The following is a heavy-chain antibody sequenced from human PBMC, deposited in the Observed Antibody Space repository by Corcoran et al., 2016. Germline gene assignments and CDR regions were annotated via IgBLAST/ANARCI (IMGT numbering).Heavy chain of an antibody. D-gene: IGHD1-26*01. CDR2: ISSSSSTI. J-gene: IGHJ4*02. V-gene: IGHV3-48*02. Sequence: EVQLVESGGGLVQPGGSLRLSCAASGFTFSSYSMNWVRQAPGKGLEWVSYISSSSSTIYYADSVKGRFTISRDNAKNSLYLQMNSLREEDTAVYYCARAGSYEGADWGQGTLVTVSS. CDR1: GFTFSSYS. CDR3: ARAGSYEGAD.